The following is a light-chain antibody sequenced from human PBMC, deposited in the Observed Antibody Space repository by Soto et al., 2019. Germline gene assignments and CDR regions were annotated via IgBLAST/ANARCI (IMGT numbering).Light chain of an antibody. CDR2: AAS. J-gene: IGKJ1*01. V-gene: IGKV1-5*01. CDR3: QQYHTDWT. CDR1: ESIDNW. Sequence: LSASVGDTVTITCRASESIDNWLAWYQQKPGKAPKLLIFAASTLVRGVPSRFSGRGSGTEFTLTISSLQADDYATFYCQQYHTDWTFGQGTKVDIK.